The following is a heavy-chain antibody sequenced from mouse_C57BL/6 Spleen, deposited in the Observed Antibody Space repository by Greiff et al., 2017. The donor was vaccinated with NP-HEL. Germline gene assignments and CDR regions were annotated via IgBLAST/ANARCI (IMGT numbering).Heavy chain of an antibody. CDR2: IDPEDGET. Sequence: VQLQQSGAELVKPGASVKLSCTASGFNITDYYMHWVKQRTEQGLEWIGRIDPEDGETKYDPKFQGKATITADTSSNTAYLQLSSLTSEDTAVYYCARDYYSNPYYARDYWGQGTSVTVSS. D-gene: IGHD2-5*01. CDR3: ARDYYSNPYYARDY. CDR1: GFNITDYY. J-gene: IGHJ4*01. V-gene: IGHV14-2*01.